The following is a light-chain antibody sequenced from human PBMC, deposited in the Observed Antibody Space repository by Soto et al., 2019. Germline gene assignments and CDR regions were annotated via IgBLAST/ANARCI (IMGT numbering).Light chain of an antibody. V-gene: IGKV1-5*03. Sequence: DIQMTQSPSTLSGSVGDRVTITCRASQTISSWLAWYQQKPGKAPKLLIYKASTLKSGVPSRFSGSGSGTEFTLTISSLQPDDFAPYYCQQYNSYSYTSGQRTRLEI. CDR1: QTISSW. CDR2: KAS. CDR3: QQYNSYSYT. J-gene: IGKJ5*01.